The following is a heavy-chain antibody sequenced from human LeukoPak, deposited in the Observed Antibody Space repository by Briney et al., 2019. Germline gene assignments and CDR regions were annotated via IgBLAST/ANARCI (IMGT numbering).Heavy chain of an antibody. Sequence: SVKVPCKASGGTFSSYAISWVRQAPGQGLEWMGRIIPILGIANYAQKFQGRVTITADKSTSTAYMELSSLRSEDTAVYYCARQVVVTSYYYYGMDVWGQGTTVTVSS. J-gene: IGHJ6*02. CDR2: IIPILGIA. V-gene: IGHV1-69*04. D-gene: IGHD3-22*01. CDR1: GGTFSSYA. CDR3: ARQVVVTSYYYYGMDV.